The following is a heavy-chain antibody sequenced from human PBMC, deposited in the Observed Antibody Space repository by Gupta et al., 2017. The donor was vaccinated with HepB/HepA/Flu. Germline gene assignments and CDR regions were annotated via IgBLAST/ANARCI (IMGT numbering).Heavy chain of an antibody. CDR3: ARGGGHSWWVAYFGLDV. Sequence: VQLVESWGGLVHPGGSLRPSCAASGLTVSHVYLDWVRQAPGKGLEGVARSRKKASTYTTESAACVKGRFTISSDETRKSLYLQMNSLTNADTAVYYCARGGGHSWWVAYFGLDVWGQGTTVTV. CDR1: GLTVSHVY. J-gene: IGHJ6*02. CDR2: SRKKASTYTT. D-gene: IGHD6-13*01. V-gene: IGHV3-72*01.